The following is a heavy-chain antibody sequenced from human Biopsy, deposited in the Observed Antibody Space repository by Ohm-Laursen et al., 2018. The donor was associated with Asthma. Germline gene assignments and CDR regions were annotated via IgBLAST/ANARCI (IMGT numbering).Heavy chain of an antibody. J-gene: IGHJ3*02. CDR1: GYTFIHFA. D-gene: IGHD3-9*01. Sequence: GASVKASCTASGYTFIHFAIHWVRQAPGQRLEWMGWFNAGDGDTKYSQKFQGRVTITRDTSASTAYMELTSLRSEDTAAYYCARTYYDFLTGQVKDAFGIWGQGTMVTVSS. V-gene: IGHV1-3*01. CDR3: ARTYYDFLTGQVKDAFGI. CDR2: FNAGDGDT.